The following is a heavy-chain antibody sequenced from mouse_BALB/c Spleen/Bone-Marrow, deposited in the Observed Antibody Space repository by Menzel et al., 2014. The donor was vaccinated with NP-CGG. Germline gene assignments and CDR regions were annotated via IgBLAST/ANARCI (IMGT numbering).Heavy chain of an antibody. D-gene: IGHD1-1*01. CDR2: IAPGSGST. CDR1: GYTFTSYW. J-gene: IGHJ4*01. V-gene: IGHV1S41*01. CDR3: ARSHYGRAMDY. Sequence: DLVKPGASVKLSCKASGYTFTSYWINWIKQRPGQGLEWIGRIAPGSGSTYYDEMFKGKATLTVDTSSSTAYIQLSSLSSDDSAVYFCARSHYGRAMDYWGQGTSVTVSS.